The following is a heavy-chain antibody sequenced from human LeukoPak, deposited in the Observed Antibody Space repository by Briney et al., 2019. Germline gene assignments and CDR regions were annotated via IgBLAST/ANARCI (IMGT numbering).Heavy chain of an antibody. V-gene: IGHV3-30-3*01. CDR2: ISRDGSDT. J-gene: IGHJ4*02. CDR3: ARDGTYSSSSFDY. D-gene: IGHD6-6*01. Sequence: PGGSLRLSCAASGFSFSSYAMFWVRQAPGKGLEWVTIISRDGSDTFYADSVRGRFTISRDNAKNTLYLQMNSLRAEDTAVYYCARDGTYSSSSFDYWGQGTLVTVSS. CDR1: GFSFSSYA.